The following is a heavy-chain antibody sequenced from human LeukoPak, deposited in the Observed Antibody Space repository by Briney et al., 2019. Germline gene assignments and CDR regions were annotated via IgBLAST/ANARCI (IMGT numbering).Heavy chain of an antibody. Sequence: GGSLRLSCTPSGFTFSSHAMSWVRQAPGKGLEWVSAISGSGGSTYYADSVKGRFTISRDNSKNTLYLQMNSLRAEDTAVYYCAKDNVVALDYWGQGTLVTVSS. CDR2: ISGSGGST. CDR3: AKDNVVALDY. V-gene: IGHV3-23*01. J-gene: IGHJ4*02. D-gene: IGHD2-21*01. CDR1: GFTFSSHA.